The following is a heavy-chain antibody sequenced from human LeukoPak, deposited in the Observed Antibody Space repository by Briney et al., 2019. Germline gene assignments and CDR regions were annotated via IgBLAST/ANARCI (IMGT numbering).Heavy chain of an antibody. CDR1: GFTFSTYT. J-gene: IGHJ4*02. CDR3: ARGGYCSGGSCGTDY. Sequence: PGGSLRLSCAASGFTFSTYTMNWVRQAPGKGLQWVSSISSSSSYIYYADSVEGRFTISRDNAQNSLYLQMYSLRAEDTAVYYCARGGYCSGGSCGTDYWGQGTLVTVSS. D-gene: IGHD2-15*01. V-gene: IGHV3-21*01. CDR2: ISSSSSYI.